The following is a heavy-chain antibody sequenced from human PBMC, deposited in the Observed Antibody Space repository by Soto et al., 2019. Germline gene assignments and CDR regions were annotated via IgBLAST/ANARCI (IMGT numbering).Heavy chain of an antibody. V-gene: IGHV3-23*01. CDR2: ITGSGGRT. D-gene: IGHD3-3*02. Sequence: EVHLLEFGGGLVQPGGSLRLSCAASGFTFSNYAMNWVRQAPGKGLEWVSGITGSGGRTFYADSVKGRFTISRDNSKNTVYLQMNSVRADDAAVYYCATEYTSISKGSFDFWGQGALVTVSS. J-gene: IGHJ4*02. CDR3: ATEYTSISKGSFDF. CDR1: GFTFSNYA.